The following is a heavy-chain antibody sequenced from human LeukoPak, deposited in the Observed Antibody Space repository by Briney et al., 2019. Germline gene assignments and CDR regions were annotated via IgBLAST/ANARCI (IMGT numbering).Heavy chain of an antibody. CDR3: TRTYCSSTSCYRLNWFDP. CDR1: GFTFSNAW. J-gene: IGHJ5*02. D-gene: IGHD2-2*01. CDR2: IKSKTDGGTT. Sequence: PGGSLRLSCAASGFTFSNAWMSWVRQAPGKGLEWVGRIKSKTDGGTTDYAAPVKGRFTISRDDSKNTLYLQMNSLKTEDTAVYYFTRTYCSSTSCYRLNWFDPWGQGTLVTVSS. V-gene: IGHV3-15*01.